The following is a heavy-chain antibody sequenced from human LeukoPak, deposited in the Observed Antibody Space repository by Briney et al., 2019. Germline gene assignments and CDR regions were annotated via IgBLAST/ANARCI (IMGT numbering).Heavy chain of an antibody. Sequence: ASVKVSCKASGYTFTDYYIHWVRQAPGQGLEWMGWINPNSGGRNYAQNFQGRVIMTRGTSISTAYMELSSLRSDDTAIYYCARIRSYGGGEAFDIWGQGTMVTVSS. CDR2: INPNSGGR. CDR3: ARIRSYGGGEAFDI. CDR1: GYTFTDYY. J-gene: IGHJ3*02. D-gene: IGHD3-10*01. V-gene: IGHV1-2*02.